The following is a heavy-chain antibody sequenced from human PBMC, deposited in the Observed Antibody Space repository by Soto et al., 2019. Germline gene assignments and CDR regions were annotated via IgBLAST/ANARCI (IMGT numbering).Heavy chain of an antibody. CDR1: GCTFTGYY. Sequence: GASVKVSCKASGCTFTGYYMHWVRQAPGQRLEWMGWINPNSGGTNYAQKFQGRVTMTRNTSISTAYTELSSLRSEDTAVYYCARGLRPTYYYGSGSYLGGRERNYYYYMDVWGKGTTVTVSS. D-gene: IGHD3-10*01. CDR2: INPNSGGT. J-gene: IGHJ6*03. CDR3: ARGLRPTYYYGSGSYLGGRERNYYYYMDV. V-gene: IGHV1-2*02.